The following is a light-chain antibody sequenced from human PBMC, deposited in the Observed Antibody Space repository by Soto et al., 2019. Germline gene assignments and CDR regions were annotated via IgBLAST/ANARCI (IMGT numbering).Light chain of an antibody. V-gene: IGKV1-5*03. CDR3: QQYNSYPVT. Sequence: DIQMTQSPSTLSASVGDRVTITCRASQSISSWLAWYQQKPGKAPKLLLYKASSFESGVPSRFSGRGSGTEFTLTITSLQPDDFATYYCQQYNSYPVTFGQGTKVEIK. CDR1: QSISSW. J-gene: IGKJ1*01. CDR2: KAS.